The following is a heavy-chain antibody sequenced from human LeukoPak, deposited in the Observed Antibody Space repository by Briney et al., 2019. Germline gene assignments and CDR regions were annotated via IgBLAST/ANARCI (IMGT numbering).Heavy chain of an antibody. V-gene: IGHV4-34*01. Sequence: PSETLSLTCAVYGGSFSGYYWSWIRQPPGKGLEWIGEINHSGSTNYNPSLKSRVTISVDTSKNQFSLKLSSVTVADTAVYYCARGRYYYDSRVDPWGQGTLVTVSS. CDR2: INHSGST. D-gene: IGHD3-22*01. CDR3: ARGRYYYDSRVDP. J-gene: IGHJ5*02. CDR1: GGSFSGYY.